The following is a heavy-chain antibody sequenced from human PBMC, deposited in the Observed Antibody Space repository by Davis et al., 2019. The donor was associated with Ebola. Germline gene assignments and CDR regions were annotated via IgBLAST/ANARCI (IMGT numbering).Heavy chain of an antibody. D-gene: IGHD2-2*02. CDR1: GYTFNLYG. J-gene: IGHJ4*02. CDR2: ISAYNGNT. CDR3: ARDGSVAAIELDY. V-gene: IGHV1-18*01. Sequence: ASVKVSCKASGYTFNLYGISWVRQAPGQGLEWMGWISAYNGNTNYAQRFQDRVTMTTDTSTNTAYMEVRGLRSDDAAVYYCARDGSVAAIELDYWGQGTLVTVSS.